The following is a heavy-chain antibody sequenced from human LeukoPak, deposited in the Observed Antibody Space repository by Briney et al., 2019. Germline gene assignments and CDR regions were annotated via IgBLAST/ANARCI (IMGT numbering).Heavy chain of an antibody. Sequence: SETLSLTCTVSGGSISSYYWSWIRQPPGKGLEWIGYIYYSGSTNYNPSLKSRVTISVDTSKNQFSLKLSSVTAADTAVYYCARETDGGEIAVAGVDYWGQGTLVTVSS. CDR1: GGSISSYY. V-gene: IGHV4-59*12. J-gene: IGHJ4*02. D-gene: IGHD6-19*01. CDR3: ARETDGGEIAVAGVDY. CDR2: IYYSGST.